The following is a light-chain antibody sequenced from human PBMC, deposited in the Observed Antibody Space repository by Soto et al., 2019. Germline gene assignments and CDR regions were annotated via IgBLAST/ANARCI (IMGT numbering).Light chain of an antibody. Sequence: QSALTQPASVSGSPGQSITISCTGTSSDVGGYDYVSWYQHHPGKAPTLIIYDVSNRPSGVSNRFSASKCSNTASLTISGVQAEDEADYYCSSYTSSGVVFGGGTKLTVL. CDR2: DVS. V-gene: IGLV2-14*03. CDR3: SSYTSSGVV. CDR1: SSDVGGYDY. J-gene: IGLJ2*01.